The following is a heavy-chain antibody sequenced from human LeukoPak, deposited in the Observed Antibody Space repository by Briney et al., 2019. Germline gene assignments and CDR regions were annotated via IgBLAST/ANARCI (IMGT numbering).Heavy chain of an antibody. CDR1: GFTLSSYV. Sequence: GGSLRLSCAASGFTLSSYVMHWVRQAPGKGLEWVAVISYDGSKKYYADSVKGRFTISRDNSKNMLYLRMNSLRAEDTAVYYCAKEGCGGDCFDYWGQGTLVTVSS. CDR3: AKEGCGGDCFDY. CDR2: ISYDGSKK. D-gene: IGHD2-21*01. V-gene: IGHV3-30*18. J-gene: IGHJ4*02.